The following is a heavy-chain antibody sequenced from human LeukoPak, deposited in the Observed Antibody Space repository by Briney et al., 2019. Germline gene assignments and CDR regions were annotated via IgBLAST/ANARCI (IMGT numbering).Heavy chain of an antibody. CDR3: TRGSRSGPKIYYFDY. D-gene: IGHD3-3*01. CDR2: IRSKAYGGTT. J-gene: IGHJ4*02. CDR1: GFTFGDYA. Sequence: PGRSLRLSCTASGFTFGDYAMSWVRQAPGKGLEWVGFIRSKAYGGTTEYAASVKGRFTISRDDSKSIAYLPMNSLKTEDTAVYYCTRGSRSGPKIYYFDYWGQGTLVTVSS. V-gene: IGHV3-49*04.